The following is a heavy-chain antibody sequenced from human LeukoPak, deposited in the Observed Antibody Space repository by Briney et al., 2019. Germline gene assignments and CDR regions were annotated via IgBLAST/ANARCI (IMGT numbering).Heavy chain of an antibody. CDR2: ISWDGGSP. Sequence: GGSLRLSCAASGFTFDDYAMHWVRQAPGKGLEWVSLISWDGGSPYYADSVKDRFTISRDNSKNSLYLQMNSLRAEDTALYYCAKDYGLRVYYYYMDVWGKGTTVTVSS. CDR3: AKDYGLRVYYYYMDV. J-gene: IGHJ6*03. D-gene: IGHD3-10*01. CDR1: GFTFDDYA. V-gene: IGHV3-43D*03.